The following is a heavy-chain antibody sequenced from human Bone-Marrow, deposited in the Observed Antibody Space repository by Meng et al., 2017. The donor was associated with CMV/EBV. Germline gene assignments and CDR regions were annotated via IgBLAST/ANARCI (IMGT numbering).Heavy chain of an antibody. V-gene: IGHV3-48*04. CDR2: ISSSGSTI. J-gene: IGHJ4*02. Sequence: GGSLRLSCAASGFTFSSYAMSWVRQAPGKGLEWVSYISSSGSTIYYADSVKGRFTISRDNAKNSLYLQMNSLRAEDTAVYYCARDYHVRGVIPARGPIDYWGQGTLVTVSS. CDR1: GFTFSSYA. D-gene: IGHD3-10*02. CDR3: ARDYHVRGVIPARGPIDY.